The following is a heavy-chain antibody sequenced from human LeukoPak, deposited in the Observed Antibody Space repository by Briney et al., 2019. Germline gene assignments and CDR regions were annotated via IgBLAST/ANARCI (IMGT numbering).Heavy chain of an antibody. CDR2: ISSSSSYT. J-gene: IGHJ4*02. CDR1: GFTLSSYE. V-gene: IGHV3-21*05. CDR3: ARPLYGDQYYFDY. D-gene: IGHD4-17*01. Sequence: GGSLRLSCAASGFTLSSYEMNWVSQAPGKGLEWVSYISSSSSYTNYADSVKGRFTISRDNAKNSLYLQMNSLRAEDTAVYYCARPLYGDQYYFDYWGQGTLVTVSS.